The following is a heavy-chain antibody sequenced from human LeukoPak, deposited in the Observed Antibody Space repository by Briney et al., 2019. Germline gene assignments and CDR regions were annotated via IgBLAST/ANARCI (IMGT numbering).Heavy chain of an antibody. Sequence: AVICYDGSNKYYADSVKGRSTISRDNSKNTLYLQMNSLRAEDTAVYYCARDPMNYYFDYWGQGTLATVSS. J-gene: IGHJ4*02. D-gene: IGHD1-7*01. CDR2: ICYDGSNK. V-gene: IGHV3-33*01. CDR3: ARDPMNYYFDY.